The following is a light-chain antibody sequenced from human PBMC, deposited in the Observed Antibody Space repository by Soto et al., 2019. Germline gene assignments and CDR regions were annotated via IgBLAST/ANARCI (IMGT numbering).Light chain of an antibody. Sequence: EIVLTQSPGTLSLSPGERATLSCRASQSVSSSYLAWYQQKPGQAPRLLIYGASSRATGIPDRCSGSGSGTDFTITISRLEPEDFAVYYCHQYGSSPLITFGQGTRLEIK. CDR3: HQYGSSPLIT. CDR2: GAS. V-gene: IGKV3-20*01. J-gene: IGKJ5*01. CDR1: QSVSSSY.